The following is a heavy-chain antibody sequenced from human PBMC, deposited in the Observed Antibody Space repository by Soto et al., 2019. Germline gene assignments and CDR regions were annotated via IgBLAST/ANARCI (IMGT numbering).Heavy chain of an antibody. J-gene: IGHJ3*02. V-gene: IGHV4-4*07. D-gene: IGHD1-20*01. CDR1: GGPFSCYY. Sequence: PSETLSLTCPVYGGPFSCYYWSWIRQPAGKGLEWIGRIYTSGSTNYNPSLNSRVTLSVDTAKDQFSLKLSSVTAADTAVDYCAGGRIPGSHGALDIWGQGTMVTAS. CDR3: AGGRIPGSHGALDI. CDR2: IYTSGST.